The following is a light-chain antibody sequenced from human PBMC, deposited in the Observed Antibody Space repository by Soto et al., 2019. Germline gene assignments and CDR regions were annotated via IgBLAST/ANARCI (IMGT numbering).Light chain of an antibody. CDR2: DVS. CDR3: SSYSSSSTPYV. V-gene: IGLV2-14*01. CDR1: SSDVGGYKY. Sequence: QSALTQPASVSETPGQSITLSCTGTSSDVGGYKYVSWYQQHPGKAPKLLIYDVSNRPSGVSNRFSGSKSGNTASLTISGLQAEYEADYYCSSYSSSSTPYVFGTGTKLTVL. J-gene: IGLJ1*01.